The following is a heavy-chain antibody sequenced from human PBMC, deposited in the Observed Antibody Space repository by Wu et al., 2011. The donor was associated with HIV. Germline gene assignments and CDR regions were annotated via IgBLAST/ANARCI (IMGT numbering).Heavy chain of an antibody. D-gene: IGHD1-14*01. Sequence: GLEWMGGIIPIFGTANYAQKFQGRVTITTDESTSTAYMELSSLRSEDTAVYYCARLTVFTITGDQHWGQGHPGHRLL. J-gene: IGHJ1*01. CDR2: IIPIFGTA. CDR3: ARLTVFTITGDQH. V-gene: IGHV1-69*05.